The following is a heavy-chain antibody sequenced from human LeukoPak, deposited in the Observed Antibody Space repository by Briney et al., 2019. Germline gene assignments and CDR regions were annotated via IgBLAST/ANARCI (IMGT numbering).Heavy chain of an antibody. CDR3: AKDFYSEAYYYYYGMDV. CDR1: GFTFDDYA. D-gene: IGHD6-13*01. CDR2: ISWNSGSI. Sequence: SLRLSCAASGFTFDDYAMHWVRQAPGKGLEWVSGISWNSGSIGYADSVKGRFTISRDNAKNSLYLQMNSLRAEDTALYYCAKDFYSEAYYYYYGMDVWGQGTTVTVTS. J-gene: IGHJ6*02. V-gene: IGHV3-9*01.